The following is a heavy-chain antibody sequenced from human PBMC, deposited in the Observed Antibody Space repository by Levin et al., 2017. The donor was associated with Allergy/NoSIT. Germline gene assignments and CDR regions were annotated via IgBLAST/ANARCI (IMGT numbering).Heavy chain of an antibody. CDR2: INTDGSST. CDR3: ATSRTFDY. Sequence: LSLTCAASGFPFSSYWMHWVRQAPGKGLVWVSHINTDGSSTSYADSVKGRFTISRDNAKNTLYLQMNSLRADDTAVYFCATSRTFDYWGLGTLVTVSS. J-gene: IGHJ4*02. D-gene: IGHD2-8*01. CDR1: GFPFSSYW. V-gene: IGHV3-74*01.